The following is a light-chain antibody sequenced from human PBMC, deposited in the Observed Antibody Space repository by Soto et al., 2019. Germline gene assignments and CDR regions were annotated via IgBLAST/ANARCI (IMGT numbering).Light chain of an antibody. CDR3: QQYNTWPPIT. CDR2: GAS. Sequence: EIVMTQSPATLSVSPGERATLSCRASQSVSSNLAWYQQKPGQAPRLLIFGASTRATGIPARFSGSGSGTEFTLTISSLQSEDFAVYYGQQYNTWPPITFGPGTRLDIK. J-gene: IGKJ5*01. CDR1: QSVSSN. V-gene: IGKV3-15*01.